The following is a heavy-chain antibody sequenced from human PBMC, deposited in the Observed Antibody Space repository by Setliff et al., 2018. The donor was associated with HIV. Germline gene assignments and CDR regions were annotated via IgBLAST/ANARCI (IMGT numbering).Heavy chain of an antibody. D-gene: IGHD4-17*01. J-gene: IGHJ3*01. CDR1: GFTFSTYA. Sequence: PGESLKISCAGSGFTFSTYAMSWVRQAPGKGLEWVSAISGSGDTTIYADSVKGRFAFSRGNSRNTLYLQMNRLRVEDTAVYYCAKDQRDYGDYSAFDVWGHGTMVTVSS. CDR3: AKDQRDYGDYSAFDV. V-gene: IGHV3-23*01. CDR2: ISGSGDTT.